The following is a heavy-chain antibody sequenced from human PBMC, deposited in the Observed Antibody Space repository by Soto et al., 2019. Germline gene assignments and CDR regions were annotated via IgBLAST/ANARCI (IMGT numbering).Heavy chain of an antibody. CDR1: GDNFSPFW. J-gene: IGHJ4*02. CDR2: MNSDGTTK. Sequence: PGGSLRLSCASSGDNFSPFWIHWSRQAPGKGLVWVSHMNSDGTTKVYADSVRGRFTIYRDNAENTLYLQMNSLKTEDTAVYFCTRHLSDYWGQGTLVTVSS. V-gene: IGHV3-74*01. CDR3: TRHLSDY. D-gene: IGHD3-3*02.